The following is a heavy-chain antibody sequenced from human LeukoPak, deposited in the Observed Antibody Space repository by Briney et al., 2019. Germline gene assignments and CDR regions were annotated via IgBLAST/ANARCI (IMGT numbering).Heavy chain of an antibody. V-gene: IGHV3-30*02. CDR1: GFTFSSYG. Sequence: PGGSLRLSCAASGFTFSSYGMHRVRQAPGKGLEWVAFIRYDGSNKYYADSVKGRFTISRDNSKNTLYLQMNSLRAEDTAVYYCAKVTPLADAFDIWGQGTMVTVSS. CDR2: IRYDGSNK. D-gene: IGHD2-15*01. J-gene: IGHJ3*02. CDR3: AKVTPLADAFDI.